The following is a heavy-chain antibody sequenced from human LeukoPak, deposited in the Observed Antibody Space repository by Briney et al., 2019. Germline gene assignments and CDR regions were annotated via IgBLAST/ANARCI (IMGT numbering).Heavy chain of an antibody. V-gene: IGHV3-23*01. CDR2: ISGSGGST. J-gene: IGHJ4*02. Sequence: AGGSLRLSCAASGFTFSSYAMSWVRQAPGKGLEWVSAISGSGGSTYYADSVKGRFTISRDNAKNSLYLQMNSLRAEDTAVYYCAREKSGGSCLDYWGQGTLVTVSS. D-gene: IGHD2-15*01. CDR3: AREKSGGSCLDY. CDR1: GFTFSSYA.